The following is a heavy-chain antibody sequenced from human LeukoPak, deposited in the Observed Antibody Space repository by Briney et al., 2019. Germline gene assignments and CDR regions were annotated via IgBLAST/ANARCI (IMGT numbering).Heavy chain of an antibody. V-gene: IGHV3-53*01. J-gene: IGHJ4*02. CDR2: IYRGGNT. CDR1: GFTVSSRY. CDR3: ATSLPVVQGVIFAY. Sequence: GGSLRLSCAASGFTVSSRYMSWVRHAPGAGLERVSVIYRGGNTSYADSLKVRFTVSRDNSMNTLYLQMNSLIADDTAVYYCATSLPVVQGVIFAYWGQGALVTVSS. D-gene: IGHD3-10*01.